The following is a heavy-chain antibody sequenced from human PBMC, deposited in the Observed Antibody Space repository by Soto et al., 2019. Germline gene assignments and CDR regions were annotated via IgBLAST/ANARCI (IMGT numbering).Heavy chain of an antibody. CDR2: ISASNGDT. V-gene: IGHV1-18*01. Sequence: QVQLVQSGAVMKKPGASVKVSCKASGYTFTSHGISWVRQAPGQGLEWMGWISASNGDTNYAQKYQGRVTVTTDTSTSTGYMELRSLRSEDTAVYSCARMVRGSNIDYYHYMDVWGEGTTVTVSS. CDR3: ARMVRGSNIDYYHYMDV. J-gene: IGHJ6*03. D-gene: IGHD3-10*01. CDR1: GYTFTSHG.